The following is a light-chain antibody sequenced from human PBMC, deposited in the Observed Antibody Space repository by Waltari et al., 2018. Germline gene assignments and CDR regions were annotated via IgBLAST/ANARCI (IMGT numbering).Light chain of an antibody. CDR2: DAS. V-gene: IGKV1-5*01. J-gene: IGKJ1*01. CDR3: QQYNSYWT. Sequence: DIQMTQSPSTLSASVGDRVTITCRASQSISSWLAWYQQKPGKAPKLLIYDASSLERGGPSRFSGSGSGTEFTLTISSLQPDDFATYYCQQYNSYWTFGQGTKVEIK. CDR1: QSISSW.